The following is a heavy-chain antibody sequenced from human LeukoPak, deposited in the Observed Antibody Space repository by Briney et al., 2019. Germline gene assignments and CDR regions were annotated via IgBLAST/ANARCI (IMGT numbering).Heavy chain of an antibody. Sequence: SETLSLTCTVSGGSISSSSSYWGWIRQPPGKGLEWIGNIYYSGNTHYNPSLRSRVTISVDTSKNQFSLKLSSVTAADTAVYYCARLTLAVAGSYGMDVWGQGTTVTVSS. V-gene: IGHV4-39*01. CDR2: IYYSGNT. CDR3: ARLTLAVAGSYGMDV. CDR1: GGSISSSSSY. J-gene: IGHJ6*02. D-gene: IGHD6-19*01.